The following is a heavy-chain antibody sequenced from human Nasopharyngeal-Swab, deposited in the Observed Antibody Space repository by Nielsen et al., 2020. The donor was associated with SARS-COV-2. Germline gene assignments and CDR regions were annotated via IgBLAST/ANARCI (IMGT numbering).Heavy chain of an antibody. CDR1: GFTFSRYT. Sequence: LSLTCAASGFTFSRYTMHWVRQAPGKGLEWVAVISYDGSNKYYADSVKGRFTISRDISKNTLYLRMNSLRAEDTAVFYCASTPLDSSGYYYAFHYWGRGTLVTVSS. CDR2: ISYDGSNK. J-gene: IGHJ4*02. V-gene: IGHV3-30-3*01. CDR3: ASTPLDSSGYYYAFHY. D-gene: IGHD3-22*01.